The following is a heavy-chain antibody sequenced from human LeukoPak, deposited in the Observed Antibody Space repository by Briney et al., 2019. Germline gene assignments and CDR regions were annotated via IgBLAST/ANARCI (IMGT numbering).Heavy chain of an antibody. V-gene: IGHV2-5*02. D-gene: IGHD1-26*01. Sequence: SGPTLVKPTQTLTLTCTFSGFSLSTSGVGVGWIRQPPGKALEWLALIYWDDDKRYSPSLKSMLTITKDTSKNQVVLTMTNMDPVDTATYYCAHGELGGDYFDYWGQGTLVTVSS. CDR3: AHGELGGDYFDY. CDR1: GFSLSTSGVG. J-gene: IGHJ4*02. CDR2: IYWDDDK.